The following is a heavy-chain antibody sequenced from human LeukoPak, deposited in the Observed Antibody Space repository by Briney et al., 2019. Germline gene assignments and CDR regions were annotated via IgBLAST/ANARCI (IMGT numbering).Heavy chain of an antibody. J-gene: IGHJ4*02. V-gene: IGHV3-11*01. CDR2: ISSSGSTI. CDR3: ASLTTDYGARRGRSSSHYFDY. Sequence: GSLRLSCAASGFTFSDYYMSWIRQAPGKGLEWVSYISSSGSTIYYADSVKGRFTISRDNAKNSLYLQMNSLRAEDTAVYYCASLTTDYGARRGRSSSHYFDYWGQGTLVTVSS. D-gene: IGHD4-17*01. CDR1: GFTFSDYY.